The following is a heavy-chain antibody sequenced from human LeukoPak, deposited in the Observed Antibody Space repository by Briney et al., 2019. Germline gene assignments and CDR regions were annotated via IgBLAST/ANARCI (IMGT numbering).Heavy chain of an antibody. CDR3: AELGITMIGGV. Sequence: GGSLRLSCAASGFTFSSYEMNWVRQAPGKGLEWVSYISSSGSTIYYADSVKGRFTISRDNAKNSLYLQMNSLRAEDTAVYYCAELGITMIGGVWGKGTTVTASS. CDR1: GFTFSSYE. J-gene: IGHJ6*04. CDR2: ISSSGSTI. V-gene: IGHV3-48*03. D-gene: IGHD3-10*02.